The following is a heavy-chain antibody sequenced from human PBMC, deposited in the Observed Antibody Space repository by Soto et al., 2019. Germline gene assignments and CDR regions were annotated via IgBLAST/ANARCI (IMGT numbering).Heavy chain of an antibody. J-gene: IGHJ4*02. CDR1: GGSISDSSHY. V-gene: IGHV4-39*01. D-gene: IGHD4-17*01. Sequence: SETMSLTCTVSGGSISDSSHYWAWIRQPPGKGLEWIATINYSGRTYYNPSLRSRVTISVDTSRDQFSLNLNSVTAADTAVYYCARHFGNYGDWAFDFWGQGTLVTVSS. CDR3: ARHFGNYGDWAFDF. CDR2: INYSGRT.